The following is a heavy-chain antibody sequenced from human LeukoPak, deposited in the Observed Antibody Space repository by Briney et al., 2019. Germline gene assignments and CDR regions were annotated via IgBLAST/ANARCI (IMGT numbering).Heavy chain of an antibody. Sequence: SETLSLTCTVSGVSINSYYWSWIREPPGKGLEWIGYVYYSGSTTYNPSLKSRVTISVDTSKNQFSLKLTSVTAADTAVYYCARDPYSGSYGAYYYYYMDVWGQGTTVTISS. D-gene: IGHD1-26*01. CDR3: ARDPYSGSYGAYYYYYMDV. CDR1: GVSINSYY. J-gene: IGHJ6*03. V-gene: IGHV4-59*01. CDR2: VYYSGST.